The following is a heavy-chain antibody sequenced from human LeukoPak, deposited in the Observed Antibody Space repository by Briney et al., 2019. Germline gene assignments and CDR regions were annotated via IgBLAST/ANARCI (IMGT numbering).Heavy chain of an antibody. CDR3: ARFPITMVRGITDWFDP. V-gene: IGHV4-38-2*02. CDR2: IFHTGST. D-gene: IGHD3-10*01. CDR1: GYSFSSGFY. J-gene: IGHJ5*02. Sequence: SETPSLTCSVSGYSFSSGFYWGWIRQPPGKGLEWIGRIFHTGSTYYNPSLKSRVTMSVDKSKNQFSLKLSSVTAADTAVYYCARFPITMVRGITDWFDPWGQGTLVTVSS.